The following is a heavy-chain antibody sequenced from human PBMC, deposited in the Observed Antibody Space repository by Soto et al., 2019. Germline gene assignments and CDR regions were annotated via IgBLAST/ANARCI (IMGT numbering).Heavy chain of an antibody. J-gene: IGHJ4*02. D-gene: IGHD5-18*01. CDR2: INHSGST. V-gene: IGHV4-34*01. Sequence: PSETLSLTCAVYGGSFSGYYWSWIRQPPGKGLEWIGEINHSGSTNYNPSLKSRVTISVDTSKNQFSLKLSSVTAADTAVYYCARGRDGYNYSLDYWGQGTLVTVSS. CDR3: ARGRDGYNYSLDY. CDR1: GGSFSGYY.